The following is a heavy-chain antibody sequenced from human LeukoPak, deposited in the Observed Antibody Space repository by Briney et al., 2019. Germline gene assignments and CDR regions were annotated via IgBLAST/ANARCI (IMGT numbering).Heavy chain of an antibody. CDR3: AIDLDYYGSGSPIHWYYGMDV. CDR2: ISGNGGNT. J-gene: IGHJ6*02. CDR1: GFTFSSYD. V-gene: IGHV3-64*01. Sequence: PGGSLRLSCAASGFTFSSYDMHWVRQAPGKGLECVSVISGNGGNTYYANSVKGRFTISRDNSKNTLYLQMGSLRVEDMAVYYCAIDLDYYGSGSPIHWYYGMDVWGQGSTVTVSS. D-gene: IGHD3-10*01.